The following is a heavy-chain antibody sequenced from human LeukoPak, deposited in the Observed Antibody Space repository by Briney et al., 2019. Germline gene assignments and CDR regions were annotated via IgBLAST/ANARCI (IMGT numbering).Heavy chain of an antibody. CDR2: ISGDGGST. Sequence: PGGSLRLSCAASGFTLSSYWMHWVRQAPGKGLEYVSAISGDGGSTDYADSVKGRFTISGDSSKNTLYLQMGSLRAEDMAVYYCARDTGIRGMDVWGQGTTVTVSS. CDR3: ARDTGIRGMDV. D-gene: IGHD5-18*01. V-gene: IGHV3-64*02. J-gene: IGHJ6*02. CDR1: GFTLSSYW.